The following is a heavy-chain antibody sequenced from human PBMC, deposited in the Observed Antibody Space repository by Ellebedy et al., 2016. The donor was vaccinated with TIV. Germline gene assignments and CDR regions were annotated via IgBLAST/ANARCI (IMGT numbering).Heavy chain of an antibody. CDR2: IKQDGSEK. V-gene: IGHV3-7*01. D-gene: IGHD6-19*01. J-gene: IGHJ4*02. CDR1: GFTFSSYW. CDR3: AREGRGSSGWYIDY. Sequence: GGSLRLSCAASGFTFSSYWMSWVRQAPGKGLEWVANIKQDGSEKYYVDSVKGRFTIARDNAKNSLYLQMNSLRAEETAVYYCAREGRGSSGWYIDYWGQGTLVTVSS.